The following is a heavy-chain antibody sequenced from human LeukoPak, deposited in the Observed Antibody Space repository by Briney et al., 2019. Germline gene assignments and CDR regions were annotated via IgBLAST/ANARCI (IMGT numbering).Heavy chain of an antibody. CDR1: DDSISDYY. J-gene: IGHJ4*02. D-gene: IGHD3-16*01. CDR3: TRGAGWLIDY. Sequence: SETLSLTCTVSDDSISDYYRGWIRQPPGKGLEWIGYFHNSGTSTYNPSLKSRVTISADTSKNQFSLKPNSLTTADTAVYYCTRGAGWLIDYWGQGILVTVSS. CDR2: FHNSGTS. V-gene: IGHV4-59*01.